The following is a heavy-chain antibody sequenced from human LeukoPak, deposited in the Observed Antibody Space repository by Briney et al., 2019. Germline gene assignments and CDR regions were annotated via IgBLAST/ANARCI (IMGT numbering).Heavy chain of an antibody. CDR1: GGSFSDYY. Sequence: SETLSLTCAVYGGSFSDYYWSWIRQPPGKGLEWIGEINHSGSTNSNPSLKSRVTISVDTSKNQFSLKLSSVTAADTAVYYCARGYGSGCYIWFDPWSQGTLVTVSS. J-gene: IGHJ5*02. V-gene: IGHV4-34*01. CDR2: INHSGST. D-gene: IGHD3-10*01. CDR3: ARGYGSGCYIWFDP.